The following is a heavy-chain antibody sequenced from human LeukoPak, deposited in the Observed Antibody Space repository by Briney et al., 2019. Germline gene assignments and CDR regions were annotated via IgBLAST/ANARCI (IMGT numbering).Heavy chain of an antibody. CDR1: GFTFSSYA. CDR3: ARDGYYYDSSGYSVY. D-gene: IGHD3-22*01. CDR2: ISYDGSNK. Sequence: LAGGSLRLSCAASGFTFSSYAMHWVRQAPGKGLEWVAVISYDGSNKYYADSVKGRFTISRDNSKNTLYLQMNSLRAEDTAVYYCARDGYYYDSSGYSVYWGQGTLVTVSS. J-gene: IGHJ4*02. V-gene: IGHV3-30-3*01.